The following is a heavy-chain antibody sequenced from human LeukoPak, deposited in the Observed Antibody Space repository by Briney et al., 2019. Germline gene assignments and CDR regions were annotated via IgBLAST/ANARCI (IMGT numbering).Heavy chain of an antibody. D-gene: IGHD5-24*01. Sequence: GASVKVSCKASGDSSTDFFMHWVRQAPGQGFEWMGYIRSNSGDTKFAQKFQGRITMTRDRSISTAFMDLYSLTSDDTALYYCARDPIRGDGYNFDHWGQGTLVTVSS. J-gene: IGHJ4*02. CDR3: ARDPIRGDGYNFDH. V-gene: IGHV1-2*02. CDR2: IRSNSGDT. CDR1: GDSSTDFF.